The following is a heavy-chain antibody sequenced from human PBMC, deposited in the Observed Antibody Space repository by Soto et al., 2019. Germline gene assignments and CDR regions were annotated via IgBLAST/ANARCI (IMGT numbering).Heavy chain of an antibody. CDR3: ARRPPRGIGFGDYEGLDI. D-gene: IGHD4-17*01. CDR1: GGSFSGYH. CDR2: IIHSGRD. V-gene: IGHV4-34*12. J-gene: IGHJ2*01. Sequence: QVHLQQWGAGLLKPSETLSLTCAVDGGSFSGYHWTWIRQFPGKGLEWIGEIIHSGRDNYNPSLSGRVSLSIDPSKKQFSLKLTSVTASDTALYYCARRPPRGIGFGDYEGLDIWGRGTLVTVSS.